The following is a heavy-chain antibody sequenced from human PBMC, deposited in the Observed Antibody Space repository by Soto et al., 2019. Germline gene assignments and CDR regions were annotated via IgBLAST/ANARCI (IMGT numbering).Heavy chain of an antibody. CDR1: GGSISSSSYY. V-gene: IGHV4-39*01. Sequence: SETLSLTCTVSGGSISSSSYYWGWIRQPPGKGLEWIGSIYYSGSTYYNPSLKSRVTISVDTSKNQFSLKLSSVTAADTAVYYCARHDLVSLSFDYWGQGTLVTVSS. CDR3: ARHDLVSLSFDY. CDR2: IYYSGST. J-gene: IGHJ4*02. D-gene: IGHD3-9*01.